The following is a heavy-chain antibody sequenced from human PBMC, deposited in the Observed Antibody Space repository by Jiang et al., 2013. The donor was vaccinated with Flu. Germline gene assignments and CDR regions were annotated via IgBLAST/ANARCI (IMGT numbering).Heavy chain of an antibody. Sequence: TRTVSGGSISSDNHFWSWIRQSPGKGPEWIGYIHYSGNAYYTPSLKSRVTISVDTSKNQFSLKVNSVTAADTAVYYCAREVNIVAESDAFDIWGQGTMVTVSS. D-gene: IGHD2-21*01. J-gene: IGHJ3*02. CDR2: IHYSGNA. CDR3: AREVNIVAESDAFDI. V-gene: IGHV4-30-4*01. CDR1: GGSISSDNHF.